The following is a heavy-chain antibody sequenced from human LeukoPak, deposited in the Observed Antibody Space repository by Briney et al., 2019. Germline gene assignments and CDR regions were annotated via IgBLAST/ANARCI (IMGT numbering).Heavy chain of an antibody. D-gene: IGHD5-18*01. CDR2: VSGSGGST. CDR1: GFTFTHYG. Sequence: SGGSLRLSCVTSGFTFTHYGFHWVRQAPGKGLAWVSAVSGSGGSTYYADAVRGRFIISRDNSKNTLYLQMNSLRAEDTAVYYCAKDQSRWNTAMVLDAFDYWGQGTLVTVSS. V-gene: IGHV3-23*01. CDR3: AKDQSRWNTAMVLDAFDY. J-gene: IGHJ4*02.